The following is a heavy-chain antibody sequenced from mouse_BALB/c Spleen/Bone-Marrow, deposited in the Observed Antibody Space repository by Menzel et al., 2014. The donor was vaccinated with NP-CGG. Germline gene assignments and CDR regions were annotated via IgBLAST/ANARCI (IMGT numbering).Heavy chain of an antibody. V-gene: IGHV1-54*03. J-gene: IGHJ2*01. CDR3: ARYYGSSYYFDY. Sequence: QVQLQQSGAELVRPGTSVKVSCKASGYAFTNYLIELVKQRPGQGLEWIGVINPGSGGTNYNEKFKGKATLTADKSSSTAYMQLSSLTSDDSAVYLCARYYGSSYYFDYWGQGTTLTVSS. CDR2: INPGSGGT. D-gene: IGHD1-1*01. CDR1: GYAFTNYL.